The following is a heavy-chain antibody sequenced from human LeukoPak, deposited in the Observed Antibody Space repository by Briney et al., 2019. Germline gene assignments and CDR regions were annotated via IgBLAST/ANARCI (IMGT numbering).Heavy chain of an antibody. Sequence: GGALRLSCAASGFTFSSYGMHWVRHAPGKGLEWVAVIWYVGSNKYYADSVKGRFSISRNNSKNTLYLQMNSLRAEDTAVYYCARVWYSSGFGAFDYWGQGTLVTVSS. CDR2: IWYVGSNK. V-gene: IGHV3-33*01. CDR3: ARVWYSSGFGAFDY. D-gene: IGHD6-19*01. J-gene: IGHJ4*02. CDR1: GFTFSSYG.